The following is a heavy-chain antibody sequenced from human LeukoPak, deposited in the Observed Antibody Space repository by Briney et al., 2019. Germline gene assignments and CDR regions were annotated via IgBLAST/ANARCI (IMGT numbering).Heavy chain of an antibody. J-gene: IGHJ3*02. V-gene: IGHV1-69*06. CDR3: ARGSPVVTPMRRRGASLLDAFDI. Sequence: SVKVSCKASGYTFTSYGISWVRQAPGQGLEWMGGIIPIFGTANYAQKFQGRVTITADKSTSTAYMELSSLRSEDTAMYYCARGSPVVTPMRRRGASLLDAFDIWGQGTMVTVSS. CDR2: IIPIFGTA. D-gene: IGHD4-23*01. CDR1: GYTFTSYG.